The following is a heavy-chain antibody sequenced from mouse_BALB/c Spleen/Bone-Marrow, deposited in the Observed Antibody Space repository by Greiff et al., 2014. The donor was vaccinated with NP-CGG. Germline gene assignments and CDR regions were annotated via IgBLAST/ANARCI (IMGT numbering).Heavy chain of an antibody. CDR1: GFTFRYYA. CDR3: XXDRXXX. Sequence: EVKLMESGGGLVKPGGSLERSCAASGFTFRYYAMSWVRQSPEKRLEWVAEISSGGXXXXXXXXXXXXXXXARDNAKNTLYLEMSSLRSEDTAMYYCXXDRXXXWGXGTSVTVSS. CDR2: ISSGGXXX. J-gene: IGHJ4*01. V-gene: IGHV5-9-4*01.